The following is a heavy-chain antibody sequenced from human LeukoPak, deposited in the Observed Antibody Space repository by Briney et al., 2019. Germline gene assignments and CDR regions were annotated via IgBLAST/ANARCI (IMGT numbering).Heavy chain of an antibody. CDR2: ITPNSGGT. Sequence: ASVKLSRKASGYTFTVFYMHWVRHAPGQGLEWRGWITPNSGGTNSAQKFKGRVPMTRDTSISTAYMELSRLRSDDTAVYYCARGRSSSSRAFDIWGQGTMVIVSS. CDR3: ARGRSSSSRAFDI. V-gene: IGHV1-2*02. CDR1: GYTFTVFY. D-gene: IGHD6-6*01. J-gene: IGHJ3*02.